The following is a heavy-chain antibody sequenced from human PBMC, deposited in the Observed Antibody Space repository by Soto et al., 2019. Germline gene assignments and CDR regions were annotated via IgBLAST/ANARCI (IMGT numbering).Heavy chain of an antibody. V-gene: IGHV3-43D*04. CDR3: AKDRGGSYFDYYYYGMDV. J-gene: IGHJ6*02. Sequence: GGSLRLSCAASGFTFDDYAMHWVRQAPGKGLEWVSLISWDGGSTYYADSVKGRFTISRDNSKNSLYLQMNSLRAEDTALYYCAKDRGGSYFDYYYYGMDVWGQGTTVTVS. CDR2: ISWDGGST. D-gene: IGHD1-26*01. CDR1: GFTFDDYA.